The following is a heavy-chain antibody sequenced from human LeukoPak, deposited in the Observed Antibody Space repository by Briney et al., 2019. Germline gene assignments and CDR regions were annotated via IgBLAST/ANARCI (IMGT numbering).Heavy chain of an antibody. Sequence: SGPTLVKPTQTLTLTRTFSGFSLTTSGVGVGWIRQPPGKALEWLALIYWDDDKRYSPSLKSRLTITKDTSKNQVVLTMTKMDPVDTATYYCAHSPSHYDILTGYYLFDYWGQGTLVTVSS. D-gene: IGHD3-9*01. J-gene: IGHJ4*02. CDR1: GFSLTTSGVG. CDR2: IYWDDDK. CDR3: AHSPSHYDILTGYYLFDY. V-gene: IGHV2-5*02.